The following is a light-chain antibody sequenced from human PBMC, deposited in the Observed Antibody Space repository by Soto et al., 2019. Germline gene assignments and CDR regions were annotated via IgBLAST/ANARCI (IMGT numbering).Light chain of an antibody. CDR1: SSNIGSNT. CDR3: ATWDDGLDGDV. J-gene: IGLJ1*01. CDR2: NNN. V-gene: IGLV1-44*01. Sequence: QSVLTQPPSASGTPGQRVTISCSGSSSNIGSNTVNWYQQLPGTAPKLLIYNNNQRPSGVPDRFSGSKSGTSASLAISGLQSEDEADYYCATWDDGLDGDVFGTGTKLTVL.